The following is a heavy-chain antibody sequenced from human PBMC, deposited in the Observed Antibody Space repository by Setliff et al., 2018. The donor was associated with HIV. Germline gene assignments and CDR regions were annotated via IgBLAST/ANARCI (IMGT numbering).Heavy chain of an antibody. J-gene: IGHJ4*02. V-gene: IGHV1-3*01. D-gene: IGHD6-13*01. CDR2: INAGNGDT. CDR3: AIGSSNWPHRPNNYYFDY. Sequence: ASVKVSCKASGDTFTTYALHWVRQAPGQRLERMGRINAGNGDTKSSQKFQGRVTITRDTSASTAYMELSSLRSEDTGVYYCAIGSSNWPHRPNNYYFDYWGQGTPVTVSS. CDR1: GDTFTTYA.